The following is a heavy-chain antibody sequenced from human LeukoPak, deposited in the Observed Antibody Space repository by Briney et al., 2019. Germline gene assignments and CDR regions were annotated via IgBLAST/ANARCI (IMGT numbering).Heavy chain of an antibody. D-gene: IGHD3-10*01. CDR3: ASLTGALGELSLFDY. V-gene: IGHV3-21*01. J-gene: IGHJ4*02. Sequence: GSLRLSCAASGFSFNTYAMSWVRQAPGKGLEWVSSISSSSSYIYYADSVKGRFTISRDNAKNSLYLQMNSLRAEDTAVYYCASLTGALGELSLFDYWGQGTLVTVSS. CDR2: ISSSSSYI. CDR1: GFSFNTYA.